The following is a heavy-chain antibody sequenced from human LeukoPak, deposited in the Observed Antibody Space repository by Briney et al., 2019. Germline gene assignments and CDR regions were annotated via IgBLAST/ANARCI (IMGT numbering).Heavy chain of an antibody. CDR2: ISGSGANT. V-gene: IGHV3-23*01. Sequence: PGGSLRLSCAASGFTFGSYAMSWVRQAPGKGLEWVSTISGSGANTYYADSVKGRFTISRDNSKYTLYLQMNSLRAEDTAVYYCARDPSRTLDYWGQGTLVTVSS. CDR1: GFTFGSYA. J-gene: IGHJ4*02. CDR3: ARDPSRTLDY. D-gene: IGHD1-14*01.